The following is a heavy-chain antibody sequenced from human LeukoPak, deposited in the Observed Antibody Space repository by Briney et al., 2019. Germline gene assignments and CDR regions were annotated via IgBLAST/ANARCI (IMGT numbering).Heavy chain of an antibody. CDR1: GGSISSGSYY. Sequence: KTSQTLSLTCTVSGGSISSGSYYWSWIRQPAGKGLEWIGRIYTSGSTNYNPSLKSRVTISVDTSKNQFSLKLSSVTAADTAVYYCARVVPAAETYYYYMDVWGKGTTVTVSS. CDR2: IYTSGST. CDR3: ARVVPAAETYYYYMDV. D-gene: IGHD2-2*01. V-gene: IGHV4-61*02. J-gene: IGHJ6*03.